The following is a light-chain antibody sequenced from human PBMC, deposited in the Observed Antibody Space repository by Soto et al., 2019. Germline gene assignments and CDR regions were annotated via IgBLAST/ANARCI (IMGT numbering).Light chain of an antibody. V-gene: IGKV3D-15*01. CDR2: RAF. CDR1: LGGSSD. Sequence: RVMTQSPATLALSPRERATLSCSASLGGSSDLAWYRQKPGQAPRLLIYRAFTRATGIPARFSGSGFGTGFTLTISSLQSEDFAVYYCQQYNSWPLTFGGGTKVDIK. CDR3: QQYNSWPLT. J-gene: IGKJ4*01.